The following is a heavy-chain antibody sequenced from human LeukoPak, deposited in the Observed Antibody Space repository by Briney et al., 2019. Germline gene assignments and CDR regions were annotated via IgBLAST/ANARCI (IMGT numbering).Heavy chain of an antibody. D-gene: IGHD3-22*01. CDR2: IYSGGST. CDR1: GFTVSSNY. Sequence: SGGSLRLSCAASGFTVSSNYMSWVRQAPGKGLEWVSVIYSGGSTYYADSVKGRFTISRDNSKNTLYLQMNSLRAEDTAVYYCAREYYYDSSGYYNNWFDPWGQGTLVTVSS. J-gene: IGHJ5*02. V-gene: IGHV3-53*01. CDR3: AREYYYDSSGYYNNWFDP.